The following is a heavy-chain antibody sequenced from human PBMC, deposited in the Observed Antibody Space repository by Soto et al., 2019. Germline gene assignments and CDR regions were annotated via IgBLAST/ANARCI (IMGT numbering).Heavy chain of an antibody. CDR2: INAGNGNT. Sequence: ASVKVSCKASGYTFTSYAMHWVRQAPRQRLEWMGWINAGNGNTKYSQKFQGRVTITRDTSASTAYMELSSLRSEDTAVYYCARERRGSSDSDFDLWGRGTLVTVSS. CDR1: GYTFTSYA. D-gene: IGHD3-10*01. V-gene: IGHV1-3*01. CDR3: ARERRGSSDSDFDL. J-gene: IGHJ2*01.